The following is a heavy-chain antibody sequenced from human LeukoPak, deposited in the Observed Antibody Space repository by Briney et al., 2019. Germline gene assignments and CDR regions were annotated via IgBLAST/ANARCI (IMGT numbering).Heavy chain of an antibody. D-gene: IGHD5-12*01. CDR2: IYYSGST. J-gene: IGHJ4*02. Sequence: SETLSLTCTVSGGSISSYYWSWIRQPPGKGLEWIGYIYYSGSTNYNPSLKSRVTISVDTSKNQFSLKLTSVTAADTAMYYCARVVATTEPNYFDYWGQGTLVTVSS. V-gene: IGHV4-59*01. CDR3: ARVVATTEPNYFDY. CDR1: GGSISSYY.